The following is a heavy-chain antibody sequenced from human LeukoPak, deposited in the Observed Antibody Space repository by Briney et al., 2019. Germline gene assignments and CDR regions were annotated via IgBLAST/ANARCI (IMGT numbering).Heavy chain of an antibody. Sequence: GASVKVSCKASGYTFTSYDINWVRQATGQGLEWMGWMNPNSGNTGYAQKFQGRVTMTRNTSISTAYMELSSPRSEDTAVYYCARGCQPSSGWYYYYYYYGMDVWGQGTTVTVSS. CDR3: ARGCQPSSGWYYYYYYYGMDV. CDR1: GYTFTSYD. V-gene: IGHV1-8*01. CDR2: MNPNSGNT. J-gene: IGHJ6*02. D-gene: IGHD6-19*01.